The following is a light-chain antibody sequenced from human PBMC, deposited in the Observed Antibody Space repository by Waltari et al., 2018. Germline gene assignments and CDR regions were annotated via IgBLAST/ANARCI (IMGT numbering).Light chain of an antibody. CDR2: WAS. V-gene: IGKV4-1*01. CDR3: KQYYDIPVT. J-gene: IGKJ2*01. CDR1: KSVLYNTDNKNC. Sequence: DIVMTQSPDPLPVSLGERATLNSKSSKSVLYNTDNKNCIACYQQKPGQSPKLLIYWASTRESGVPDRFSGSGSGTDFTLTISGLQADDAAIYFCKQYYDIPVTFGQGTRLEIK.